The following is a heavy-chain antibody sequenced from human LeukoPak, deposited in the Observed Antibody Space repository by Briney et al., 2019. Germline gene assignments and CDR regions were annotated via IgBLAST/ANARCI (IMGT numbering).Heavy chain of an antibody. V-gene: IGHV4-59*01. D-gene: IGHD3-16*01. J-gene: IGHJ4*02. Sequence: SETLSLTCTVSGGSFSDYYWNWIRQPPGKGLEWIGYFSYTGSTNYNPSLRGRVTLSVDTSKNQFSLKLSSVTAADTAVYYCARIPARRIVITPAYFDLWGLGTLVTVSS. CDR3: ARIPARRIVITPAYFDL. CDR2: FSYTGST. CDR1: GGSFSDYY.